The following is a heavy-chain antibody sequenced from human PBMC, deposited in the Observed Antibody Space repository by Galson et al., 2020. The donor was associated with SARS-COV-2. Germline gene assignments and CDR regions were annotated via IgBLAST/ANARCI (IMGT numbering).Heavy chain of an antibody. V-gene: IGHV4-34*01. Sequence: SQASETLSLTCAVYGGSFSGYYWGWIRQPPGKGLEWIGEISPTGSINYNPSLTSRVTISKDTSKNQFSLRLRSVTAADTSMYFCARGSRDVTMILMIATSASYYFDFWGQGSLVTVSS. D-gene: IGHD3-22*01. J-gene: IGHJ4*02. CDR2: ISPTGSI. CDR3: ARGSRDVTMILMIATSASYYFDF. CDR1: GGSFSGYY.